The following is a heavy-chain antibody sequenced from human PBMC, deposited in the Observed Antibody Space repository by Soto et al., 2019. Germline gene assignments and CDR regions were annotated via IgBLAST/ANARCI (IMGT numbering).Heavy chain of an antibody. CDR1: GYTFSSSG. D-gene: IGHD1-7*01. CDR2: ISANSGNT. V-gene: IGHV1-18*01. CDR3: ARCGHWHYVSDD. J-gene: IGHJ4*02. Sequence: SVKVSCKASGYTFSSSGFTWVRQAPGQGLEWMGWISANSGNTNYAQKLQGRVTMTTDTSTSTAYMELRGLRSDETAVYYCARCGHWHYVSDDWGQGTLVSVSA.